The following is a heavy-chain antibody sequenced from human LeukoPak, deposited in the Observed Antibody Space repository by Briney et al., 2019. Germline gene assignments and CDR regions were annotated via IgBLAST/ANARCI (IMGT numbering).Heavy chain of an antibody. V-gene: IGHV4-34*01. D-gene: IGHD4-17*01. CDR1: GGSFSGYY. CDR3: ARGRSRYGDYLY. J-gene: IGHJ4*02. CDR2: INHSGST. Sequence: SETLSLTCAVYGGSFSGYYWSWIRQPPGKGLEWIGEINHSGSTNYNPSLKSRVTISVDTSKNQFSLKLSSVTAADTAVYYCARGRSRYGDYLYWGQGTLVTVSS.